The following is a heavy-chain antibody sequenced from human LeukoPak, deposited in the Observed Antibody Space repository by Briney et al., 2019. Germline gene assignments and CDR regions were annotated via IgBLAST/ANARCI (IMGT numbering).Heavy chain of an antibody. D-gene: IGHD2-21*01. J-gene: IGHJ4*02. CDR3: ARDPSYCGGDCSDY. CDR1: GGTFGSYA. CDR2: IIPIFGTA. Sequence: SVKVSCKASGGTFGSYAISWVRQAPGQGLEWMGGIIPIFGTANYAQKFQGRVTITADESTSTAYMELSSLRSEDTAVYYCARDPSYCGGDCSDYWGQGTLVTVSS. V-gene: IGHV1-69*13.